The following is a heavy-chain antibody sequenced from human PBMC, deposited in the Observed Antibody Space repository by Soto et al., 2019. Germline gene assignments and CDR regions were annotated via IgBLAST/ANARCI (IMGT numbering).Heavy chain of an antibody. D-gene: IGHD2-2*01. V-gene: IGHV1-3*01. CDR3: ARSPPSPMDYYGMDV. Sequence: QVQLVQSGAEVKKPGASVKVSCKASGYTFTSYAMHWVRQAPGQRLEWMGWINAGNGNTKYSQKFQGRVTITRDTSASTAYMELSSLRSEDTAVSYCARSPPSPMDYYGMDVWGQGTTVTVSS. CDR1: GYTFTSYA. CDR2: INAGNGNT. J-gene: IGHJ6*02.